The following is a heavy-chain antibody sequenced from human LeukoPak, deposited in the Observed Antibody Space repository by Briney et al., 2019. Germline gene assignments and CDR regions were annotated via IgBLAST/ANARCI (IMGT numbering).Heavy chain of an antibody. D-gene: IGHD6-6*01. CDR3: ARDASSSSYYYYMDV. Sequence: PSETLSLTCAVYGGSFSGYYWSWIRQPPGKGLEWIGEINHSGSTNYNPSLKSRVTISVDTSKNQFSLKLSSVTAADTAVYYCARDASSSSYYYYMDVWGKGTTVTVSS. J-gene: IGHJ6*03. CDR2: INHSGST. CDR1: GGSFSGYY. V-gene: IGHV4-34*01.